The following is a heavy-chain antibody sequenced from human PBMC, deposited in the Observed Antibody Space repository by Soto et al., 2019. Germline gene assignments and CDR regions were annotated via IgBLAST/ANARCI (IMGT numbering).Heavy chain of an antibody. J-gene: IGHJ4*02. CDR1: GFTFSNSW. Sequence: ESGGGLVQPGGSLRLSCEASGFTFSNSWMSWVRQAPEKGLEWVANIKQDESEKYYVDSVKGRFTISRDNAKNSLYLQMNSLTAEDTAVYYCARLSIAAANGDYWGQGTLVTVSS. CDR2: IKQDESEK. D-gene: IGHD6-13*01. V-gene: IGHV3-7*03. CDR3: ARLSIAAANGDY.